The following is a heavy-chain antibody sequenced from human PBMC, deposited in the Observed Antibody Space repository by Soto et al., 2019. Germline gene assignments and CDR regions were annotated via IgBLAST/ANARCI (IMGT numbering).Heavy chain of an antibody. V-gene: IGHV1-18*01. D-gene: IGHD6-19*01. CDR2: ISAYNGNT. CDR1: GYTFTSYG. CDR3: ARDLIAVAGTMPYYYYGMDV. Sequence: ASVKVSCKASGYTFTSYGISWVRQAPGQGLEWMGWISAYNGNTNYAQKLQGRVTMTTDTSTSTAYMELRSLRSDDTAVYYCARDLIAVAGTMPYYYYGMDVWGQGTTVTVSS. J-gene: IGHJ6*02.